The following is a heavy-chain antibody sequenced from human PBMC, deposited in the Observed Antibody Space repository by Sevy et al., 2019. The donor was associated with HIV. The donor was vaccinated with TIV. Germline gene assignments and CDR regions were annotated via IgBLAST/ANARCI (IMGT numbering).Heavy chain of an antibody. CDR2: ISGSGDTT. D-gene: IGHD2-15*01. CDR1: GFNFINYG. V-gene: IGHV3-23*01. J-gene: IGHJ6*02. Sequence: GGSLRLSCAASGFNFINYGMSWVRQAPGKGLEWVSVISGSGDTTNYADSVKGRFAISRDNSKNTMYLQVNSLRAEDTAVYCGAKDIRVALVVPSPGYGMDVWGHGTSVTVSS. CDR3: AKDIRVALVVPSPGYGMDV.